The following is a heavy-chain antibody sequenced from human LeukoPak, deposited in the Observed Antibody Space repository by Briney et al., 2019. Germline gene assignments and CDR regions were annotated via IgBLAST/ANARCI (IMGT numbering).Heavy chain of an antibody. CDR1: GFTFSSYA. CDR2: IPYDGSNK. CDR3: ARLGYCSSTSCHRAFDY. Sequence: PGRSLRLSCAASGFTFSSYAMHWVRQAPGKGLEWVAVIPYDGSNKYYADSVKGRFTISRDNSKNTLYLQMNSLRAEDTAVYYCARLGYCSSTSCHRAFDYWGQGTLVTVSS. D-gene: IGHD2-2*01. V-gene: IGHV3-30*04. J-gene: IGHJ4*02.